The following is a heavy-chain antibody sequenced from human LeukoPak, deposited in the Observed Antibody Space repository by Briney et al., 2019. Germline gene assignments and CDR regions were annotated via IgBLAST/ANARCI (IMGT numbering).Heavy chain of an antibody. CDR2: ISYHGRNK. D-gene: IGHD3-10*01. CDR3: AKGDGYSGSGSEKRGLDY. CDR1: RFIFSSYD. J-gene: IGHJ4*02. V-gene: IGHV3-30*18. Sequence: GGSLILSCAASRFIFSSYDMHWVRQAPGKGLEWVAAISYHGRNKYYADSVKGRFTISRDNSENTLYLQMNSLRPEDTAVYYCAKGDGYSGSGSEKRGLDYWGQGTLVAVAS.